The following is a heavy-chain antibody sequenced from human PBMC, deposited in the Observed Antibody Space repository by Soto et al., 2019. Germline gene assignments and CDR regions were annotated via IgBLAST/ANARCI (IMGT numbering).Heavy chain of an antibody. CDR1: GGTFSSYA. Sequence: SVKVSCKASGGTFSSYAISWVRQAPGQGLEWMGGIIPIFGTANYAQKFQGRVTITADESTSTAYMELSSLRSEDTAVYYCARDRAYGDYDAFDIWGQGTMVTVSS. CDR3: ARDRAYGDYDAFDI. CDR2: IIPIFGTA. J-gene: IGHJ3*02. V-gene: IGHV1-69*13. D-gene: IGHD4-17*01.